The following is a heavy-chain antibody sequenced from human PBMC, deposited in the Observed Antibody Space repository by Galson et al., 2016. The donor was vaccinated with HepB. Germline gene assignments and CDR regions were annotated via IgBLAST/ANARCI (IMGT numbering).Heavy chain of an antibody. CDR1: GYTLSDYY. J-gene: IGHJ1*01. CDR2: INPNSGGT. CDR3: ARASVSAEYFQY. V-gene: IGHV1-2*04. Sequence: SVKVSCKASGYTLSDYYMHWARQAPGQGLEWMGCINPNSGGTNYAQKFQGWATMTRDTSISTVYMELSSLKSDDTAVYYCARASVSAEYFQYWGRGTLVTVSS.